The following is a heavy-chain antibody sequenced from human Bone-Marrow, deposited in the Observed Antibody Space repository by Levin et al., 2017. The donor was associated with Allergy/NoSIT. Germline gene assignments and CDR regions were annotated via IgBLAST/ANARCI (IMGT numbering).Heavy chain of an antibody. CDR2: ITSNTYYI. Sequence: GGSLRLSCTASGVPFDTYTMSWVRQSPGKGLEWVSSITSNTYYIYYSDSVRGRFTISRDNTKKSLYLQMNSLRPDDTAMYYCARDPLDCGGGNCGIDDGGQGTLVAVSS. D-gene: IGHD2-15*01. CDR3: ARDPLDCGGGNCGIDD. J-gene: IGHJ4*02. V-gene: IGHV3-21*01. CDR1: GVPFDTYT.